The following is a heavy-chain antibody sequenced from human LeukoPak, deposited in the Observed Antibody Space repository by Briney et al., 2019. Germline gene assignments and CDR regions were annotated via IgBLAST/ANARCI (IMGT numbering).Heavy chain of an antibody. J-gene: IGHJ4*02. CDR1: GGSFSGYY. CDR3: ARARIGAYCGGDCYPYYFDY. CDR2: INHSGST. Sequence: SETLSLTCAVYGGSFSGYYWSWIRQPPGKGLEWIGEINHSGSTNYNPSLKSRVTISVDTSKNQFSLKLSSVTAADTAVYYCARARIGAYCGGDCYPYYFDYWGQGTLVTVSS. V-gene: IGHV4-34*01. D-gene: IGHD2-21*02.